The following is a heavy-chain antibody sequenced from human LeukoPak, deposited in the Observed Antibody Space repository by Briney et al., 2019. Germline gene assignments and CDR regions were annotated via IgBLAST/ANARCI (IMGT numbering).Heavy chain of an antibody. CDR1: GFTFSRYW. V-gene: IGHV3-7*01. J-gene: IGHJ5*02. D-gene: IGHD3-22*01. CDR3: ARKLYYYDTSPAGWFDP. Sequence: GGSLRLSCAASGFTFSRYWMTWVRQGQGKGLEWVATINQDGSGEYYVDSVKGRFTVSRDNAKNSLYLQISGLRAEDTAVYHCARKLYYYDTSPAGWFDPWGQGTLVTVS. CDR2: INQDGSGE.